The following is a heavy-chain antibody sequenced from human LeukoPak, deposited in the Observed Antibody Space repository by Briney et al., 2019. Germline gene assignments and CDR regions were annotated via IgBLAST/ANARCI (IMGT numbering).Heavy chain of an antibody. CDR1: GGSISSGGYY. CDR3: TRDSCSIGCYLQY. CDR2: ININGNT. Sequence: PSETLSLTCTVSGGSISSGGYYWSWIRQHPGKGLEWIGRININGNTNYNPSLKSRVTMSVDTSKNQFSLKLYSVTAADTAVYYCTRDSCSIGCYLQYWGQGTLVTVSS. V-gene: IGHV4-61*08. D-gene: IGHD2-2*01. J-gene: IGHJ4*02.